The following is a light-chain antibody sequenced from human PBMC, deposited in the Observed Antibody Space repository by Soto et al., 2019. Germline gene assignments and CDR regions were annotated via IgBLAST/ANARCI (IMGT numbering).Light chain of an antibody. CDR1: SSDIGAYAF. CDR3: SSYSGAIAFYV. CDR2: EVG. V-gene: IGLV2-14*01. J-gene: IGLJ1*01. Sequence: QSVLTQPASVSGSPGQSITISCTGTSSDIGAYAFVSWYQQYPGKTPKLIIYEVGNRPSGVSHRFSASKSGNTASLTISGLQPEDEADYYCSSYSGAIAFYVFGTGTKLTVL.